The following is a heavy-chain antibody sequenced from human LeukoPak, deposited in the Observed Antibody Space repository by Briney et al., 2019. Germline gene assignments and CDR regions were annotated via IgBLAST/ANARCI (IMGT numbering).Heavy chain of an antibody. J-gene: IGHJ4*02. CDR1: GFTFSGSW. Sequence: PGGSLRLSCAASGFTFSGSWMSWVRQAPGKGLEWVANINQDGSKKYYVDSVKGRFTISRDNAKNSLYLQMNSLRADDTAVYYCAKGRGTTVTAAANYWGQGTLVTVSS. V-gene: IGHV3-7*05. D-gene: IGHD4-17*01. CDR2: INQDGSKK. CDR3: AKGRGTTVTAAANY.